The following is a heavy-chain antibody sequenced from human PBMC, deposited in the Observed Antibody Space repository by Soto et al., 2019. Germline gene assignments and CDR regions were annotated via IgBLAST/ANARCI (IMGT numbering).Heavy chain of an antibody. D-gene: IGHD3-22*01. V-gene: IGHV3-66*01. CDR3: ARNYYHSSGYYYGGAFDI. CDR1: GFTVSSNY. CDR2: IYSGGST. Sequence: EVPLVESGGGLVQPGGSLRLSCAASGFTVSSNYMSWVRQAPGKGLEWVSVIYSGGSTYYADSVKGRFTISRDNSKNTLYLQMNSLRAEDTAVYYCARNYYHSSGYYYGGAFDIWGQGTM. J-gene: IGHJ3*02.